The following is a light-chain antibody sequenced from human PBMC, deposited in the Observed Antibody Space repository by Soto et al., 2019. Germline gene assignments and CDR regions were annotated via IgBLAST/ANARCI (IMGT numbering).Light chain of an antibody. CDR1: SSDVGSYNL. J-gene: IGLJ2*01. Sequence: QSALTQPASVSGSPGQSITISCTGTSSDVGSYNLVSWYQQLPGKAPKLMIYEGSKRPSGVSNRFSGSKSGNTASLTISGLQAEDEADYYCCSYAGSSTFSGVFGGGTKLTVL. CDR3: CSYAGSSTFSGV. V-gene: IGLV2-23*03. CDR2: EGS.